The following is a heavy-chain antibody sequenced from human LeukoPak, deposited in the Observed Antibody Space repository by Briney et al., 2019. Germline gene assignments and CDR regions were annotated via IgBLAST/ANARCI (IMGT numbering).Heavy chain of an antibody. D-gene: IGHD3-22*01. V-gene: IGHV3-15*07. CDR1: SYTFSAAW. CDR3: TTDPFYDSAGFGF. Sequence: GGSLRLSCAAFSYTFSAAWMNWVRQAPGKGLEWVGRIEAKAHGGTTNYAAPVKGRFTISRDDSKNTLYLQMSSLKTEDTAVYYCTTDPFYDSAGFGFWGQGTLVTVS. CDR2: IEAKAHGGTT. J-gene: IGHJ4*02.